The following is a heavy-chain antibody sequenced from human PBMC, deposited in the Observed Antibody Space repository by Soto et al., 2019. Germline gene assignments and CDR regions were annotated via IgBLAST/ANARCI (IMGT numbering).Heavy chain of an antibody. D-gene: IGHD6-13*01. CDR3: ARISTAAGTNYYYYYMDV. V-gene: IGHV6-1*01. Sequence: SQTLSLTCAISGDSVSSNSAAWNWIRQSPSRGLEWLGRTYYRSKWYNDYAVSVKSRITINPDTSKTQFSLQLNSVTPEDTAAYYCARISTAAGTNYYYYYMDVCGKGTTVTVSS. J-gene: IGHJ6*03. CDR2: TYYRSKWYN. CDR1: GDSVSSNSAA.